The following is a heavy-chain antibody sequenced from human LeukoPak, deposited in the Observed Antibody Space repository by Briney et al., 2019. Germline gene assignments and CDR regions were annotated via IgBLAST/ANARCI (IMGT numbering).Heavy chain of an antibody. V-gene: IGHV3-7*01. CDR2: IKEEGREI. CDR1: GVNFSTYW. J-gene: IGHJ4*02. Sequence: GGSLRLSCTASGVNFSTYWMTWVRQVPGKGREGVADIKEEGREIYYVDAVKARFSISRDSAKTSLYLQMHSLSVADTGLYYCVTDQTGRHPYFFDYWGQGTLVTVSP. CDR3: VTDQTGRHPYFFDY. D-gene: IGHD3-10*01.